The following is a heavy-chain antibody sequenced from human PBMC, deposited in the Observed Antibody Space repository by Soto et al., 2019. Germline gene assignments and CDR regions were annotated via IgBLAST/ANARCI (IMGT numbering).Heavy chain of an antibody. CDR1: GGSISSYY. CDR2: IYTSGST. CDR3: ARAYYYDSSGYYFDY. D-gene: IGHD3-22*01. J-gene: IGHJ4*02. Sequence: SETLSLTCTVSGGSISSYYWSWIRQPAGKGLEWIGRIYTSGSTNYNPSLKSRVTMSVDTSKSQFSLRLSSVTAADTVVYYCARAYYYDSSGYYFDYWGQGTLVTVSS. V-gene: IGHV4-4*07.